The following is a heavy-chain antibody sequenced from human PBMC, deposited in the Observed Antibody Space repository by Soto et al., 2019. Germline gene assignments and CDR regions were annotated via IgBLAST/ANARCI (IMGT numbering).Heavy chain of an antibody. CDR3: ARSGIKRADSSGYYYQH. Sequence: ASVKVSCKTSGYTFTSYGISWVRQAPGQGLEWMGWISAYNGNTNYAQKLQGRVTMTTDTSTSTAYMELRSLRSDDTAVYYCARSGIKRADSSGYYYQHWGQGTLVTVSS. D-gene: IGHD3-22*01. CDR2: ISAYNGNT. CDR1: GYTFTSYG. V-gene: IGHV1-18*01. J-gene: IGHJ1*01.